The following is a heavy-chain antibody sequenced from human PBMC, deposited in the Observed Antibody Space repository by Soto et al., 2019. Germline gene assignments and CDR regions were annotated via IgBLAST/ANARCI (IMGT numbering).Heavy chain of an antibody. CDR3: ATAPPDSGYLWGGFDY. V-gene: IGHV4-31*03. J-gene: IGHJ4*02. CDR1: GGSISSGGYY. CDR2: IYYSGST. D-gene: IGHD3-22*01. Sequence: SETLSLTCTVSGGSISSGGYYWSWIRQHPGKGLEWIGYIYYSGSTYYNPSLKSRVTISVDTSKNQFSLKLSSVTAADTAVYYCATAPPDSGYLWGGFDYWGQGTLVTVSS.